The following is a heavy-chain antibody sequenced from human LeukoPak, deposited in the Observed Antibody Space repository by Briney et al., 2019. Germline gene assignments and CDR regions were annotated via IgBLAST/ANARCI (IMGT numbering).Heavy chain of an antibody. Sequence: PGGSLRLSCVASGFTFSNYAMHWVRQAPGKGLEWVAVISYGGSNKYYADSVKGRFTISRDNSKNTLYLQMGSLRAEDMAVYYCARSAADTLKDILTGLFDYWGQGTLVTVSS. D-gene: IGHD3-9*01. CDR2: ISYGGSNK. J-gene: IGHJ4*02. V-gene: IGHV3-30*14. CDR3: ARSAADTLKDILTGLFDY. CDR1: GFTFSNYA.